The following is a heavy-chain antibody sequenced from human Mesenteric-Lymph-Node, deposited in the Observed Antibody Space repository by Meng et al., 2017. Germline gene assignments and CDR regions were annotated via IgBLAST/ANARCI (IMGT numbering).Heavy chain of an antibody. Sequence: GESLKISCAASGFTFSTYEMNWVRQGPGKGLEWVSYISSRGSRIYYADSVKGRFTISRDNAKNSLYLQMDSLRAEDTAVYYCAKVPASGGEDGLDVWGQGTMVTVSS. CDR2: ISSRGSRI. CDR1: GFTFSTYE. D-gene: IGHD3-16*01. CDR3: AKVPASGGEDGLDV. V-gene: IGHV3-48*03. J-gene: IGHJ6*02.